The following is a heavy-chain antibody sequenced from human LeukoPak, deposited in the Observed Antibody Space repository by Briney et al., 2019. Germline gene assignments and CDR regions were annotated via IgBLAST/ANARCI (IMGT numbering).Heavy chain of an antibody. V-gene: IGHV4-39*07. CDR2: VYYSGRT. Sequence: SETLSLTCTVAGGSISGCAYYWCWIRQPPCTGLECFGIVYYSGRTFYNPSLKSRVAISVDTSMNQFSLNLISVTAADTAVYYCARDDGRGVVTPYWGQGTLVTVSS. D-gene: IGHD2-21*02. J-gene: IGHJ4*02. CDR1: GGSISGCAYY. CDR3: ARDDGRGVVTPY.